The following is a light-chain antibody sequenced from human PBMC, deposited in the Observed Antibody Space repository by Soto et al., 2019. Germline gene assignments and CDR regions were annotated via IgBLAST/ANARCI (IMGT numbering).Light chain of an antibody. V-gene: IGLV1-47*01. CDR1: SSNIGSNY. CDR3: AAWDGSLSGPV. J-gene: IGLJ2*01. CDR2: RNN. Sequence: QSVLTQPPSASGTPGQRVSISCSGSSSNIGSNYVYWYQQLPGTSHKVVIYRNNQRPSGVPDGFAGSKSGTSASLAISGLRSDDEADYYCAAWDGSLSGPVCGGGTQPTVL.